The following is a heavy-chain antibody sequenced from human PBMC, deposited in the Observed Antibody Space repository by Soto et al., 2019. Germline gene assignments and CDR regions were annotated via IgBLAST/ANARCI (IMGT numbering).Heavy chain of an antibody. D-gene: IGHD1-26*01. CDR1: GGSITSYY. CDR3: ARDRVGVSYNWFDS. J-gene: IGHJ5*01. Sequence: SETLSLTCTVSGGSITSYYWSWIRQSPGKGLEWIGYIYYSGSPSYNQSLKSRVTISTDTSKNQFSLKVNSVTAADTAVYYCARDRVGVSYNWFDSWGRGTLVTVSS. V-gene: IGHV4-59*12. CDR2: IYYSGSP.